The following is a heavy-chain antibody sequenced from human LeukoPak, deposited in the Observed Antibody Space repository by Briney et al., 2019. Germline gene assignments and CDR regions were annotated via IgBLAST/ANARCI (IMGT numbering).Heavy chain of an antibody. J-gene: IGHJ4*02. CDR3: AKRSGGSYGEFDY. Sequence: PGGSLRLSCAASGIRFKNFAMSLVRQAPGKGLEWVSAMAGSGGSTYYADSVKGRFIISRDNSKNTVCLQMNSLRAEDTAVYYCAKRSGGSYGEFDYWGQGTLVTVSS. D-gene: IGHD1-26*01. CDR1: GIRFKNFA. CDR2: MAGSGGST. V-gene: IGHV3-23*01.